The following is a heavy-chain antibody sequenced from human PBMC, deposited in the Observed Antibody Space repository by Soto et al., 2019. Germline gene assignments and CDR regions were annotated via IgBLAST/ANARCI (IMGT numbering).Heavy chain of an antibody. Sequence: GASVKVSCKASGYSFTSYAIHWMRQAPGQGLEWMGWMNPNSGNTEYAQKFQGRVTMTRNTSISTAYMELSSLRSEDTAVYYCARGSRYYYGSGSSYWGQGTLVTVSS. CDR3: ARGSRYYYGSGSSY. CDR2: MNPNSGNT. J-gene: IGHJ4*02. V-gene: IGHV1-8*02. CDR1: GYSFTSYA. D-gene: IGHD3-10*01.